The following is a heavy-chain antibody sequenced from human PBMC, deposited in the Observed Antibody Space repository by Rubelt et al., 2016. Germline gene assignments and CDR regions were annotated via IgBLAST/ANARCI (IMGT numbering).Heavy chain of an antibody. J-gene: IGHJ6*02. CDR1: GYTFTSYD. D-gene: IGHD3-3*01. CDR2: MNPNSGNT. Sequence: QVQLVQSGAEVKKPGASVKVSCKASGYTFTSYDINWVRQATGQGLEWMGWMNPNSGNTGYAQKFQGRVTMTRNTSISTAYMELSSRRSEDTAVDYCARLSITIFGVVVYYYGMDVWGQGTTVTVSS. CDR3: ARLSITIFGVVVYYYGMDV. V-gene: IGHV1-8*01.